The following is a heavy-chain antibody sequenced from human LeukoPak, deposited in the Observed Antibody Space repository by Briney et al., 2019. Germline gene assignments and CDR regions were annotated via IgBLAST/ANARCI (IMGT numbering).Heavy chain of an antibody. CDR2: TNPNSGGT. V-gene: IGHV1-2*02. CDR3: AREGATPDAFDV. CDR1: GYTFTGYY. Sequence: GSSVKVSCKASGYTFTGYYMDGVRQAPGQGLEGMGWTNPNSGGTNYAQRFHGRVTMTRDTSISTAYIDLSRLRACDTDGYYFAREGATPDAFDVSGQGTMVTVYS. D-gene: IGHD2-15*01. J-gene: IGHJ3*01.